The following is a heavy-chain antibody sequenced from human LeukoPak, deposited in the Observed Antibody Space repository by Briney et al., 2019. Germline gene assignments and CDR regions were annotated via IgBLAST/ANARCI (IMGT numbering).Heavy chain of an antibody. CDR2: IRSKANSYAT. CDR3: IPTDPLGFDP. D-gene: IGHD4-11*01. Sequence: GGSLRLSCAASGFTFSGSAMHWVRQASGKGLEWVGRIRSKANSYATAYAASVKGRFTISRDDSKNTAYLQMNSLKTEDTAVYYCIPTDPLGFDPWGQRTLVTVSS. J-gene: IGHJ5*02. CDR1: GFTFSGSA. V-gene: IGHV3-73*01.